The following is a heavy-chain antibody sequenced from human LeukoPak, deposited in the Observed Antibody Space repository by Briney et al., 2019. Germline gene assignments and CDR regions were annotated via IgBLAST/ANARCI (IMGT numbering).Heavy chain of an antibody. V-gene: IGHV4-34*01. CDR2: INHSGST. J-gene: IGHJ6*03. Sequence: SETLSLTCAVYGGSFSGYYWSWIRQPPGKGLEWIGEINHSGSTNSNPSLKSRVTISVDTSKNQFSLKLSSVTAADTAVYYCARARGYGEYYYYYMDVWGKGTTVTVSS. D-gene: IGHD4-17*01. CDR1: GGSFSGYY. CDR3: ARARGYGEYYYYYMDV.